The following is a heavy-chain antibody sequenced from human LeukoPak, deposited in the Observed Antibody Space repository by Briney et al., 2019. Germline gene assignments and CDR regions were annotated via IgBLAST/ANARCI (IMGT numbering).Heavy chain of an antibody. Sequence: SQTLSLTCTVSGGSISSGGYYWSWIRQHPGKGLEWIGYIYYSGSTYYDPSLKSRVTISVDTSKNLFSLKLSSVTAADTAVFYCARESRLYSSSWYFDYWGQGTLVTVSS. D-gene: IGHD6-13*01. V-gene: IGHV4-31*03. CDR3: ARESRLYSSSWYFDY. CDR2: IYYSGST. J-gene: IGHJ4*02. CDR1: GGSISSGGYY.